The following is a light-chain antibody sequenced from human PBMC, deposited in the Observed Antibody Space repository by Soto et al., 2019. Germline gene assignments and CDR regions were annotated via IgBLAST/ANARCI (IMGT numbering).Light chain of an antibody. Sequence: EIVLTQSPGTLSLSPGERATLSCRASQSITNNYLAWYQQKPGRAHSLLIDCSSSRATGIPDRFSGSGSGTDFTLTISXLXPEDFAMYYCQQYGYLVTFGGGTKVDIK. CDR2: CSS. CDR1: QSITNNY. V-gene: IGKV3-20*01. CDR3: QQYGYLVT. J-gene: IGKJ4*01.